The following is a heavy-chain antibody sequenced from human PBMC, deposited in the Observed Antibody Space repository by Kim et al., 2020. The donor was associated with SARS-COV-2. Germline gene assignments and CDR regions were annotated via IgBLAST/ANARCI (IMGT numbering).Heavy chain of an antibody. CDR2: ISSSSSTI. J-gene: IGHJ4*02. CDR3: ARGFSSWPPLFFDY. D-gene: IGHD6-13*01. Sequence: GGSLRLSCAASGFTFSSYSMNWVRQAPGKGLEWVSYISSSSSTIYYADSVKGRFTISRDTAKNSLYLQMNSLRDEDTAVYYCARGFSSWPPLFFDYWGQGTLVPVSS. V-gene: IGHV3-48*02. CDR1: GFTFSSYS.